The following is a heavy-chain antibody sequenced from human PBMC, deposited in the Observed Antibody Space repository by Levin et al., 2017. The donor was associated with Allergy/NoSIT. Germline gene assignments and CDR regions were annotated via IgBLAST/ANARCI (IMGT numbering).Heavy chain of an antibody. CDR1: GFTVSSNY. Sequence: GGSLRLSCAASGFTVSSNYMSWVRQAPGKGLEWVSVIYSGGSTYYADCVKGRFTISRDNSKNMLYLQMNSLRAEDTAVYYCARRSMVRGVINDAFDIWGQGTMVTVSS. J-gene: IGHJ3*02. CDR2: IYSGGST. D-gene: IGHD3-10*01. CDR3: ARRSMVRGVINDAFDI. V-gene: IGHV3-66*02.